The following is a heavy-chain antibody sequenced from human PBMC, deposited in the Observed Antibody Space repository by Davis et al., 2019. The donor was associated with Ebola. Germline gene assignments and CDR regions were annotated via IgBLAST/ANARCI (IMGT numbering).Heavy chain of an antibody. Sequence: SQTLSLTCAVYGGSFSGYYWSWIRQPPGKGLEWIGEINHSGSTNYNPSLKSRVTISVDTSKNQFSLKLSSVTAADTAVYYCARDAGSIAVAGPPWFDPWGQGTLVTVSS. V-gene: IGHV4-34*01. J-gene: IGHJ5*02. CDR3: ARDAGSIAVAGPPWFDP. CDR1: GGSFSGYY. D-gene: IGHD6-19*01. CDR2: INHSGST.